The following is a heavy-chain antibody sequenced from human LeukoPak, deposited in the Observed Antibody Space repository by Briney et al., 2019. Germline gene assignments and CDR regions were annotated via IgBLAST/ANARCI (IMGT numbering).Heavy chain of an antibody. CDR1: GFTFSSYE. V-gene: IGHV3-48*03. CDR3: AKASSRRYSGSSYYMDV. Sequence: GGSLRLSCAASGFTFSSYEMNWVRQAPGKGLEWVSYISSSGSTIYYADSVKGRFTISRDNSKNTLYLQMNSLRAEDTAVYYCAKASSRRYSGSSYYMDVWGKGTTVTVSS. J-gene: IGHJ6*03. CDR2: ISSSGSTI. D-gene: IGHD1-26*01.